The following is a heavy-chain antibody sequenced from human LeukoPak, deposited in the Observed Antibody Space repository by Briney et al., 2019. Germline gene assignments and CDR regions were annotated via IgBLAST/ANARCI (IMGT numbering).Heavy chain of an antibody. CDR1: GYTFTSYG. CDR3: ARVIVGATGGYFDY. CDR2: ISVYNGNT. J-gene: IGHJ4*02. Sequence: GASVKVSCKASGYTFTSYGISWVRQAPGQGLEWMGWISVYNGNTDYAQRLQGRVTMTTDTSTSTAYMELRSLRSDDTAVYYCARVIVGATGGYFDYWGQGTLVTVSS. V-gene: IGHV1-18*01. D-gene: IGHD1-26*01.